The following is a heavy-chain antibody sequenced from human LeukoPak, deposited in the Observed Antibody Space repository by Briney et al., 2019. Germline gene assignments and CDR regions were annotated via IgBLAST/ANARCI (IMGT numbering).Heavy chain of an antibody. J-gene: IGHJ4*02. D-gene: IGHD2-8*02. CDR1: GFTFSIYE. CDR2: ISSSGSTI. V-gene: IGHV3-48*03. Sequence: GGSLRLSCAASGFTFSIYEMNWVRQAPGKGLEWVSYISSSGSTIYYADSVKGRFTISRDNAKNSLYLQMNSLRAEDTAVYYCARGAGGFDPDLYYFDYWGQGTLVTVSS. CDR3: ARGAGGFDPDLYYFDY.